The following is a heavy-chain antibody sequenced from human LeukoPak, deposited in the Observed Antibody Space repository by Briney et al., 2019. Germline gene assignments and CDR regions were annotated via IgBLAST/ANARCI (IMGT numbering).Heavy chain of an antibody. CDR1: GGSFSGYY. V-gene: IGHV4-34*01. CDR3: AKQSVSGYTSGWDWYFDL. J-gene: IGHJ2*01. CDR2: INHSGST. D-gene: IGHD6-25*01. Sequence: SETLSLTCAVYGGSFSGYYWSWIRQPPGKGLEWIGEINHSGSTNYNPSLKSRVTISVDTSKNQFSLKLSSVTAADTAVYYCAKQSVSGYTSGWDWYFDLWGRGTLVTVSS.